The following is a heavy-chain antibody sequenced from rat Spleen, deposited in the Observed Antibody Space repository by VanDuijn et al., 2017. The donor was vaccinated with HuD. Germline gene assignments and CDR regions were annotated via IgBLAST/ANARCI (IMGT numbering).Heavy chain of an antibody. CDR2: ISSGGST. V-gene: IGHV2S12*01. CDR1: GFSLTSNG. J-gene: IGHJ3*01. Sequence: QVQVKESGPGLVQPSQTLSLTCTVSGFSLTSNGVSWVRQTPGKGLEWIAAISSGGSTYYNSALKPRLSISRDISKSQVFLRMNNLQIEDTAIYLCARGGVYYASWRFAYWGQGTLVTVSS. D-gene: IGHD1-6*01. CDR3: ARGGVYYASWRFAY.